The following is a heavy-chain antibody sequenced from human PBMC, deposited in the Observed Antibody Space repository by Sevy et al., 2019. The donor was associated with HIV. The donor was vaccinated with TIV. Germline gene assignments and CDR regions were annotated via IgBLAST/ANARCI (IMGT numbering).Heavy chain of an antibody. J-gene: IGHJ4*02. CDR2: FDPEDGET. CDR1: GYTLNKLS. Sequence: ASVKVSCKVSGYTLNKLSMHWVRQAPGKGLEWMGSFDPEDGETFYAQKFQGRVTMTEDTSTDTAYVELSSLRSEDTAVYYCAATKDYYESSGPPFDYWGQGTLVTVSS. CDR3: AATKDYYESSGPPFDY. V-gene: IGHV1-24*01. D-gene: IGHD3-22*01.